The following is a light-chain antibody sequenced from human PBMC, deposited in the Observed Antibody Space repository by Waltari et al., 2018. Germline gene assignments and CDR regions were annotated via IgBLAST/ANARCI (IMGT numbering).Light chain of an antibody. CDR2: TNK. V-gene: IGLV1-44*01. J-gene: IGLJ2*01. CDR1: SSNIGNNT. Sequence: QSVLTQAPSASGTPGQRVTIPCSGGSSNIGNNTVVWYQQLPGTAPKLLIYTNKTRASGVPYRFSSSKSGTSPSLAITGLQSDDEADYCCATWDDRLKRPVFCGGTKLTVL. CDR3: ATWDDRLKRPV.